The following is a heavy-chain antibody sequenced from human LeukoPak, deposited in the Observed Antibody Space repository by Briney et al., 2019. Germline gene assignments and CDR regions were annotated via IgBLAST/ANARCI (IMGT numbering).Heavy chain of an antibody. V-gene: IGHV3-74*01. D-gene: IGHD1-26*01. J-gene: IGHJ4*02. CDR1: GFTFSRYW. Sequence: GGSLRLSCAASGFTFSRYWMHWVRQAPGKGLVWVSCIKSDGSSTSIADSAKGRFTISRDNAKNTVYLQMNSLRTEDTAVYYCVRDNRSYNFDYWGQGTLVTVSS. CDR3: VRDNRSYNFDY. CDR2: IKSDGSST.